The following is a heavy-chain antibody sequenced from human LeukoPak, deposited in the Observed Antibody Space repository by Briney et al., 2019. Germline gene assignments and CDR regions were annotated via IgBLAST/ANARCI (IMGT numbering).Heavy chain of an antibody. D-gene: IGHD1-26*01. J-gene: IGHJ5*02. V-gene: IGHV3-7*01. CDR1: GFTFSSYW. CDR2: IKQDGSEK. CDR3: ARAGDRVGSIVDDP. Sequence: GGSLRLSCAASGFTFSSYWMSWVRQAPGKGLEWVANIKQDGSEKYYVDSVKGRFTISRDNAKNSLYLQMTSLRAEDTAVYYCARAGDRVGSIVDDPWGQGTLVTVSS.